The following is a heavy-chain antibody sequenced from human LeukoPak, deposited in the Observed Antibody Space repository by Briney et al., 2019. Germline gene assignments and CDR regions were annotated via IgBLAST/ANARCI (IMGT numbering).Heavy chain of an antibody. D-gene: IGHD6-13*01. CDR3: ARRIAAAAAPYYFDY. CDR1: GFTFSSYW. CDR2: INSDGSST. Sequence: GGSLRLSCAASGFTFSSYWMHWVRHAPGKGLLWVSRINSDGSSTSYADSVKGRFTISRDNAKNTLYLQMNSLRAEDTAVYYCARRIAAAAAPYYFDYWGQGTLVTVSS. J-gene: IGHJ4*02. V-gene: IGHV3-74*01.